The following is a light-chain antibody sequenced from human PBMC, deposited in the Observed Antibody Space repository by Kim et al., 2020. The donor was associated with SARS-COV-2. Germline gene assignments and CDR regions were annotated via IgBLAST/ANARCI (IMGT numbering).Light chain of an antibody. CDR3: SSYAGTNNYV. CDR2: EVN. CDR1: SSDVGNYKY. Sequence: GKSGTISCTGTSSDVGNYKYVSWYQQHPGKAPKFIIYEVNKRPSGVPDRFSGSKSGNTASLTVSGLQAEDEAHYYCSSYAGTNNYVFGTGTQLTVL. V-gene: IGLV2-8*01. J-gene: IGLJ1*01.